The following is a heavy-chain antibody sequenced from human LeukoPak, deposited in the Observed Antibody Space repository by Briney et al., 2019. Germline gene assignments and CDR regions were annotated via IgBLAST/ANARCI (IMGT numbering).Heavy chain of an antibody. CDR3: ARLDFWSGHKFDP. CDR2: IYYTGST. D-gene: IGHD3-3*01. CDR1: GGSISSSSYY. V-gene: IGHV4-39*01. Sequence: SVTLSLTCAVSGGSISSSSYYWGWIRQPPGKGLEWIGNIYYTGSTYYNPSLKSRVIISVDTSKNQFSLNLSSVTAADTAVYYCARLDFWSGHKFDPWGQGTLVTVSS. J-gene: IGHJ5*02.